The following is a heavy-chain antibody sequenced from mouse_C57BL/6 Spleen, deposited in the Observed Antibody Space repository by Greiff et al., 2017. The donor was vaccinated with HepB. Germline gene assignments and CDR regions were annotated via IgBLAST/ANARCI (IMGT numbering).Heavy chain of an antibody. CDR3: ARDRYDYDENYYAMDY. V-gene: IGHV5-4*01. Sequence: EVKLMESGGGLVKPGGSLKLSCAASGFTFSSYAMSWVRQTPEKRLEWVATISDGGSYTYYPDNVKGRFTISRDNAKNNLYLQMSHLKSEDTAMYYCARDRYDYDENYYAMDYWGQGTSVTVSS. CDR2: ISDGGSYT. J-gene: IGHJ4*01. D-gene: IGHD2-4*01. CDR1: GFTFSSYA.